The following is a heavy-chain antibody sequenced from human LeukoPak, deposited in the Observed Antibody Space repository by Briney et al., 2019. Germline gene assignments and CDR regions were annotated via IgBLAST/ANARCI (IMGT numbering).Heavy chain of an antibody. CDR3: ARDSQLWFGDSYYGMDV. CDR2: ISSSSSTI. J-gene: IGHJ6*02. V-gene: IGHV3-48*01. D-gene: IGHD3-10*01. CDR1: GFTFSSYS. Sequence: GGSLRLSCAASGFTFSSYSMNWVRQAPGKGLEWVSYISSSSSTIYYADSVKGRFTISRDNSKNTLYLQMNSPRAEDTAVYYCARDSQLWFGDSYYGMDVWGQGTTVTVSS.